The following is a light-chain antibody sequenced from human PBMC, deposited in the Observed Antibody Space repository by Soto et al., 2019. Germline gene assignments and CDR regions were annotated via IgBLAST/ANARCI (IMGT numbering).Light chain of an antibody. V-gene: IGKV3-11*01. Sequence: EIVLTQSPATLSLSPGERATLSCRATENLRTFLAWYQQKAGQAPRLLIYDASNRATGIPDRFSGSGSGTDFTLTISNLEPEDFAVYYCQQRSNWPPTFGGGTKVEIK. CDR1: ENLRTF. CDR3: QQRSNWPPT. J-gene: IGKJ4*01. CDR2: DAS.